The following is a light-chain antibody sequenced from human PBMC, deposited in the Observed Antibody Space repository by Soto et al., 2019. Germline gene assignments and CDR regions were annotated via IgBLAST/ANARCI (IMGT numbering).Light chain of an antibody. CDR1: QSFSSSY. J-gene: IGKJ4*01. CDR3: QQYGSSPLT. Sequence: EIVLTQSPGTLSLSPGERATLSCRASQSFSSSYLAWYQQKPGQAPRLLIYGASSRATGIPDRFSGSVSGTDFTLTISRLEPEDFVVYYCQQYGSSPLTFGGGTKVEVK. CDR2: GAS. V-gene: IGKV3-20*01.